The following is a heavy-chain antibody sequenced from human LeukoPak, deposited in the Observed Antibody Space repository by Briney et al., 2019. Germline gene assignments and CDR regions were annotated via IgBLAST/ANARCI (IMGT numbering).Heavy chain of an antibody. CDR2: MRTKAYHGETT. Sequence: SGGSLRLSCAASGFTFGDYAVVWFRQAPGKGLEWLGFMRTKAYHGETTEYATSVKGRFTNSRDDSKNIAYLQMSSLKTEDTAVYYCTRDRQIQTGFDYWGQGTLVTVSS. D-gene: IGHD1-14*01. CDR1: GFTFGDYA. J-gene: IGHJ4*02. CDR3: TRDRQIQTGFDY. V-gene: IGHV3-49*03.